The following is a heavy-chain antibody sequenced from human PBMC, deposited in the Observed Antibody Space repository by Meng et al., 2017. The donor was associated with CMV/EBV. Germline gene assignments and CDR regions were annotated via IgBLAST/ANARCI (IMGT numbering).Heavy chain of an antibody. V-gene: IGHV1-69*05. CDR2: IIPIFGTA. Sequence: SVKVSCKASGGTFSSYAISWVRQAPGQGLEWMGGIIPIFGTANYAQKFQGRVTITTDESTSTAYMELSSLRSEDTAVYYCARVEYSSSSLNYYYGMDVWGQGSTVTVSS. D-gene: IGHD6-6*01. J-gene: IGHJ6*02. CDR3: ARVEYSSSSLNYYYGMDV. CDR1: GGTFSSYA.